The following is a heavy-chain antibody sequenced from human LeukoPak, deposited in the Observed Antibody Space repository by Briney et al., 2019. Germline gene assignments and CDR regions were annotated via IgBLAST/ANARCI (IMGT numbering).Heavy chain of an antibody. CDR1: GFTVSSNY. J-gene: IGHJ6*02. CDR2: IYSGGST. Sequence: GGSLRLSCAASGFTVSSNYMSWVRQAPGKGLEWVSVIYSGGSTYYADSVKGRFTISRDKSKNTLYLQMNSLRAEDTAVYYCARVASTSPYYYGMDVWGQGTTVIVSS. CDR3: ARVASTSPYYYGMDV. V-gene: IGHV3-53*01.